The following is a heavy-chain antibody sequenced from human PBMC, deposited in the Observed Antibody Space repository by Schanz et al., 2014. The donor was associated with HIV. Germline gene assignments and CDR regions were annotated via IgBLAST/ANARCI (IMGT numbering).Heavy chain of an antibody. D-gene: IGHD1-26*01. CDR3: ARDLLGGSDGYYYYYGMDV. V-gene: IGHV3-7*01. CDR2: IKQDGREK. J-gene: IGHJ6*02. Sequence: EVQLLESGGGLVQPGGSLRLSCAASGFTFSKYAMSWVRQAPGKGLEWVANIKQDGREKYYVDSVKGRFTISRDNAKNSLHLQMNSLRAEDTAVYYCARDLLGGSDGYYYYYGMDVWGQGTTVTVSS. CDR1: GFTFSKYA.